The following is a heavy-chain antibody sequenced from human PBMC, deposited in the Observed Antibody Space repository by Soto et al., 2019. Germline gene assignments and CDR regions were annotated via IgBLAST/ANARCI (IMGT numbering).Heavy chain of an antibody. CDR2: INHSGTL. V-gene: IGHV4-34*01. J-gene: IGHJ6*02. Sequence: QVRLQQWGAGLLKPSETLSLTCAVYGGSLGGDYWTWIRQAPGKGLEWIGEINHSGTLNFDPSLRSRLTISLDTSKKEFSLKLSSVTDADTATYYCARADRTLVTSYSLDVWGQGTTVTVSS. CDR3: ARADRTLVTSYSLDV. CDR1: GGSLGGDY. D-gene: IGHD2-21*02.